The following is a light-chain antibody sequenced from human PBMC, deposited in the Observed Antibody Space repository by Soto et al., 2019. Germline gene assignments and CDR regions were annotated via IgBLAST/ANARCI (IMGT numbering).Light chain of an antibody. CDR2: AAS. CDR3: QQYYSTPRT. CDR1: QSISSY. V-gene: IGKV1-39*01. Sequence: DIRMTQSPSSLSASAGDRVTITCRTSQSISSYLKWYQQKPGKAPKLLIYAASSLQSGVPSRFSGSGSGTDFTLTISCLQPEDFATYYCQQYYSTPRTFGRGTKVEIK. J-gene: IGKJ4*01.